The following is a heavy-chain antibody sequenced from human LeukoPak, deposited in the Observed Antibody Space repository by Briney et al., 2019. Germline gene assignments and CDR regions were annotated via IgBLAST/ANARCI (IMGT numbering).Heavy chain of an antibody. CDR2: IYYSGST. D-gene: IGHD5-24*01. Sequence: SETLSLTCTVSGGSISSSSYYWGWIRQPPGKGPEWIGGIYYSGSTYYNPSLKSRVTISVDTSKNQFSLKLSSVTAADTAVYYCARQGDGYPLFYYFDYWGQGTLVTVSS. J-gene: IGHJ4*02. V-gene: IGHV4-39*01. CDR1: GGSISSSSYY. CDR3: ARQGDGYPLFYYFDY.